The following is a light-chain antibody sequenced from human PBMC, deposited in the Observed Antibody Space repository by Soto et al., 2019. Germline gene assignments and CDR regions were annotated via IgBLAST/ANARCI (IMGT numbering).Light chain of an antibody. CDR2: DVS. V-gene: IGLV2-11*01. Sequence: QSALTQPRSVSGSPGQSVTISCTGTSSDVGTYNYVSWYQQYPGKAPKLMIYDVSQRPSGVPDRFSGSKSGNTSSLSISGLQAEDESHYYCCPYAGTLTPVFGGGTNLTVL. CDR1: SSDVGTYNY. J-gene: IGLJ2*01. CDR3: CPYAGTLTPV.